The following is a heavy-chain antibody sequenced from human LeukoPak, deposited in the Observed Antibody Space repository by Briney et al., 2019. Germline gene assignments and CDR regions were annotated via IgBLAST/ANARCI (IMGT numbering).Heavy chain of an antibody. Sequence: SETLSLTCTVSGGSISSGDYYWSWIRQPPGKGLEWIGYIYYSGSTYYNPSLKSRVTISVDTSKNQFSLKLSSVTAADTAVYYWARNLAVVVPPPDPYYYYYYRDVWGKGTPVTVPS. V-gene: IGHV4-30-4*08. CDR1: GGSISSGDYY. CDR3: ARNLAVVVPPPDPYYYYYYRDV. D-gene: IGHD2-2*01. CDR2: IYYSGST. J-gene: IGHJ6*03.